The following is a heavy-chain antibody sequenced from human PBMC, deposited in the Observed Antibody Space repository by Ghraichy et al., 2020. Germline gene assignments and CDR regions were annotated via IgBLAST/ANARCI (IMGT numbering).Heavy chain of an antibody. V-gene: IGHV3-48*04. CDR3: ARRDRTVYYYGMDV. D-gene: IGHD4-11*01. CDR2: ISSSSSTI. CDR1: GFTFSSYS. Sequence: GGSLRLSCAASGFTFSSYSMNWVRQAPGKGLEWVSYISSSSSTIYYADSVKGRFTISRDNAKNSLYLQMNSLRAEDTAVYYCARRDRTVYYYGMDVWGQGTTVTVS. J-gene: IGHJ6*02.